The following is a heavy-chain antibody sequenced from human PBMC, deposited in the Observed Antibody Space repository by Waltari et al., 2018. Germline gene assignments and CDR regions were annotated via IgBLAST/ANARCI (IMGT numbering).Heavy chain of an antibody. CDR1: GYTFTGYY. D-gene: IGHD6-19*01. CDR2: INPNSGGT. V-gene: IGHV1-2*02. CDR3: ARSGYSSGWYGLYFDY. Sequence: QVQLVQSGAEVKKPGASVKVSCKAAGYTFTGYYMHWVLQVPGQGLEWMGWINPNSGGTNYEQKFQGRFTMTRDTSISTAYMELSRLRSDDTAVYYCARSGYSSGWYGLYFDYWGQGTLVTVSS. J-gene: IGHJ4*02.